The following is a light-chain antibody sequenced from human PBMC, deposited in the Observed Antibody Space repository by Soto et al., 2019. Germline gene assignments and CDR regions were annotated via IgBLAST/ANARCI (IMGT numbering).Light chain of an antibody. Sequence: EFLKMQSPATMSVSPGDRATRSCRASLSVSSDLAWYQQKPGQAPTLLIYGASIRATGVPARFSGSGSGTDFTLTIDSLQSEDVADYYCQQYFRWPPWTFGQGAEVDI. CDR3: QQYFRWPPWT. CDR1: LSVSSD. V-gene: IGKV3-15*01. CDR2: GAS. J-gene: IGKJ1*01.